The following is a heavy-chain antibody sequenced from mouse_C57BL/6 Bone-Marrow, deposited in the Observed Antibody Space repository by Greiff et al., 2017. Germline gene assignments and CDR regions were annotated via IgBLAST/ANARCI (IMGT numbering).Heavy chain of an antibody. CDR3: AISALYYSIFAY. Sequence: QVQLLQSGADLVKPGASVKVSCKASGYTFTSYWMYWVKQRPGQGLEWIGRIHPSDSDTNYHQTFKGKATLTVDKSSSTAYMQLSSLTSEDTAFCYCAISALYYSIFAYWGQGTLVTVSA. CDR2: IHPSDSDT. D-gene: IGHD2-5*01. CDR1: GYTFTSYW. J-gene: IGHJ3*01. V-gene: IGHV1-74*01.